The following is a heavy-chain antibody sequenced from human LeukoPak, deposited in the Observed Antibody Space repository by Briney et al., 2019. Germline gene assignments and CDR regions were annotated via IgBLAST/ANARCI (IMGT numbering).Heavy chain of an antibody. D-gene: IGHD6-19*01. V-gene: IGHV3-30*04. Sequence: GGSLRLSCAASGFTFSSYAMHWVRQAPGKGLEWVAVISYDGSNKYYADSVKGRFTISRDNSKNTLYLQMNSLRAGDTAVYYCARDRAGGWIDYWGQGTQVTVSS. CDR2: ISYDGSNK. CDR1: GFTFSSYA. J-gene: IGHJ4*02. CDR3: ARDRAGGWIDY.